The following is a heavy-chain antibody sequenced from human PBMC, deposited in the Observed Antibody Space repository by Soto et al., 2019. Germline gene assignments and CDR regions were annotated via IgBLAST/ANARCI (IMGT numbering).Heavy chain of an antibody. CDR2: IYHSGST. CDR1: GGSISSSNC. CDR3: ARTPGY. V-gene: IGHV4-31*11. Sequence: PSETLSLTCAVSGGSISSSNCWTWIRQPPGKGLEWIGYIYHSGSTNYNPPLKSRVTISVDTSKNQFSLKLSSVTAADTAVYYCARTPGYWGQGTLVTVSS. J-gene: IGHJ4*02.